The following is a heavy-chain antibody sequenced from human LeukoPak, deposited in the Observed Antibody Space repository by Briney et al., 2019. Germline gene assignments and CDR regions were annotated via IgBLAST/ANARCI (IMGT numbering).Heavy chain of an antibody. CDR1: GFTFSNAW. V-gene: IGHV3-15*01. J-gene: IGHJ4*02. Sequence: GGSLRLSCAASGFTFSNAWMSWVRQAPGKGLEWVGRIKSKTDSGTTDYAAPVKGRFTISRDDSKNTLYLQMNSLKTEDTAVYYCTTDRYDFWSGYYDYWGQGTLVTVSS. CDR3: TTDRYDFWSGYYDY. D-gene: IGHD3-3*01. CDR2: IKSKTDSGTT.